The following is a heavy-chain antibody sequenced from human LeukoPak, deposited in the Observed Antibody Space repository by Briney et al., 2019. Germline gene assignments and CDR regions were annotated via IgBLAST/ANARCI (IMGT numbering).Heavy chain of an antibody. J-gene: IGHJ4*02. D-gene: IGHD1-1*01. V-gene: IGHV3-30*04. Sequence: GGSLRLSCAASGFTFSSYAMHWVRQAPGKGLEWVAVISYDGSNKYYADSVKGRFTISRDNSKNTLYLQMNSLRAEDTAVYYCARSLERPLDIYYLDYWGQGTLVTVSS. CDR2: ISYDGSNK. CDR3: ARSLERPLDIYYLDY. CDR1: GFTFSSYA.